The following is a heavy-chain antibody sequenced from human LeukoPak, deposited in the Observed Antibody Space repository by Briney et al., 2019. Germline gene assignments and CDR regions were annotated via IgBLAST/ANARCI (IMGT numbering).Heavy chain of an antibody. Sequence: GGSLRLSCAASGFTFRSYGMQWVRQAPGKGLEWVAIIWYDGSNKYYSDSVKGRFTIPRDNSKNTLYLQMNSLGAEDTAVYYCARVAGHDIRGLITYYFDDWGQGTLVTVSS. CDR1: GFTFRSYG. CDR2: IWYDGSNK. CDR3: ARVAGHDIRGLITYYFDD. V-gene: IGHV3-33*01. D-gene: IGHD3-10*01. J-gene: IGHJ4*02.